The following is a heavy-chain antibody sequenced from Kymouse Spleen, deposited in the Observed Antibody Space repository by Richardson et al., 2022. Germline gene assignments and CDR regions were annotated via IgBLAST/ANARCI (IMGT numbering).Heavy chain of an antibody. D-gene: IGHD4-11,IGHD4-11*01. CDR1: GDSVSSNSAA. Sequence: QVQLQQSGPGLVKPSQTLSLTCAISGDSVSSNSAAWNWIRQSPSRGLEWLGRTYYRSKWYNDYAVSVKSRITINPDTSKNQFSLQLNSVTPEDTAVYYCARDGDSNTRFYYYYGMDVWGQGTTVTVSS. CDR3: ARDGDSNTRFYYYYGMDV. V-gene: IGHV6-1*01. CDR2: TYYRSKWYN. J-gene: IGHJ6*02.